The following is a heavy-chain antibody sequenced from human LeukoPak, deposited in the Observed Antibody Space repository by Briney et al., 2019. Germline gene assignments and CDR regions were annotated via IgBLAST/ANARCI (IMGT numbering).Heavy chain of an antibody. CDR3: ARVSGWYPLDY. D-gene: IGHD6-19*01. Sequence: GGSLRLSCAASGFTFSSYGMHWVRQAPGKGLEWVAVIWYDGSNKYYADSVKGRFTISRDNSKNTLYLQTNSLRAEDTAVYYCARVSGWYPLDYWGQGTLVTVSS. V-gene: IGHV3-33*01. J-gene: IGHJ4*02. CDR2: IWYDGSNK. CDR1: GFTFSSYG.